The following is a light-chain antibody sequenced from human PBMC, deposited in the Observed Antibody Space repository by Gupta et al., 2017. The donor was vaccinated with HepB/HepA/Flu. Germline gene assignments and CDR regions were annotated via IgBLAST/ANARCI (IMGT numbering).Light chain of an antibody. CDR2: WAS. Sequence: DIVMTQSPDSLAVALGGTATINCKTSQSVLYDSNNKNYLAWYQQKPGQPPKLLIHWASTRESGVPDRFSGSGSGTDFTLTISSLQAEDVAVYYCQQYYSTPYTFGQGTKLEIK. CDR3: QQYYSTPYT. V-gene: IGKV4-1*01. CDR1: QSVLYDSNNKNY. J-gene: IGKJ2*01.